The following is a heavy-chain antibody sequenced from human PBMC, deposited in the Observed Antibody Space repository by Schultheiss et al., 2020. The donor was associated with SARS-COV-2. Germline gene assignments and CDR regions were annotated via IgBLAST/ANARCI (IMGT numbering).Heavy chain of an antibody. CDR1: GFTVSSNY. Sequence: GGSLRLSCAASGFTVSSNYMTWVRQAPGKGLVWVSVIYSCGSTYYADSVKGRFTISRDNSKNTLYLQMSSLRAEDTAVYYCVLKGSFDYWGQGTLVTVSS. CDR3: VLKGSFDY. CDR2: IYSCGST. J-gene: IGHJ4*02. V-gene: IGHV3-66*02.